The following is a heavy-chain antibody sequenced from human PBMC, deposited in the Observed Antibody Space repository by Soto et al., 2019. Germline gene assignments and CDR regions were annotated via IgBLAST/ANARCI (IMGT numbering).Heavy chain of an antibody. Sequence: GVSLRLSCAASGFTFSTYAMGWVRQAPGKGLEWVSSISSRSDIYYADSVKGRFTISRDNAKNSVSLQMNSLRAEDTAVYYCAREYTAWPLAYGLDVWGQGTTVTVSS. CDR1: GFTFSTYA. CDR2: ISSRSDI. V-gene: IGHV3-21*01. J-gene: IGHJ6*02. D-gene: IGHD2-2*02. CDR3: AREYTAWPLAYGLDV.